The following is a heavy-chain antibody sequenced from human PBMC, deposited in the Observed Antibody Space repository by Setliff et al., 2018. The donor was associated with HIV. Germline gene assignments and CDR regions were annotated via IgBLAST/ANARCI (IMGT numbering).Heavy chain of an antibody. CDR2: IYYHGST. J-gene: IGHJ4*02. Sequence: PSETLSLTCTVSSGSFSSVSYYWNWIRQPAGKGLEWIGRIYYHGSTYYNPSLKSRVTISIDTSKNQFSLQLTSVTAADTAVYYCVNPSGAMGDFDSWGQGTQVTVSS. CDR1: SGSFSSVSYY. V-gene: IGHV4-39*01. D-gene: IGHD1-26*01. CDR3: VNPSGAMGDFDS.